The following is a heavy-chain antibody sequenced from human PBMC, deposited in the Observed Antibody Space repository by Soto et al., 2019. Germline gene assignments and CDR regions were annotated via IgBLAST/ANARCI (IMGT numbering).Heavy chain of an antibody. D-gene: IGHD3-3*01. CDR2: IYYSGST. CDR3: ARQEGLTYYDFWSGYSFDY. V-gene: IGHV4-59*08. J-gene: IGHJ4*02. CDR1: GDSIRSYY. Sequence: SETLSLTCTVSGDSIRSYYWSWIRQPPGKGLEWIGCIYYSGSTNYNPSLKSRVTISVDTSKNQFSLKLSSVTAADTAVYYCARQEGLTYYDFWSGYSFDYWGQGTLVTVSS.